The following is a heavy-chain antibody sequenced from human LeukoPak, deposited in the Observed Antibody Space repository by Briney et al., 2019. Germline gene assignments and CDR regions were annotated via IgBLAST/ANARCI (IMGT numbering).Heavy chain of an antibody. D-gene: IGHD3-10*01. CDR2: ISSSSSTI. J-gene: IGHJ5*02. V-gene: IGHV3-48*01. Sequence: GGSLRLSCAASGFTFSSYSMNRVRQAPGKGLEWVSYISSSSSTIYYADSVKGRFTISRDNAKNSLYLQMNSLRAEDTAVYYCARNLYGSGSSWGQGTLVTVSS. CDR3: ARNLYGSGSS. CDR1: GFTFSSYS.